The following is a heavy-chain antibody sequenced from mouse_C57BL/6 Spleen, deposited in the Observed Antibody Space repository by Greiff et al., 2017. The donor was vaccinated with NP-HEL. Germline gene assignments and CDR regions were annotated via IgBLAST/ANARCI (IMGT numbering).Heavy chain of an antibody. Sequence: QVQLQQSGAELAKPGASVKLSCKASGYTFTRYCLHWLKQRPLPGLELIGYINPSSGYTTYNQKFQDKATLTADKSYSTAYMQLSSLTYEDTAVYYCARTYSNPYYYAMDYWGQGTSVTVSS. CDR3: ARTYSNPYYYAMDY. CDR1: GYTFTRYC. V-gene: IGHV1-7*01. CDR2: INPSSGYT. D-gene: IGHD2-5*01. J-gene: IGHJ4*01.